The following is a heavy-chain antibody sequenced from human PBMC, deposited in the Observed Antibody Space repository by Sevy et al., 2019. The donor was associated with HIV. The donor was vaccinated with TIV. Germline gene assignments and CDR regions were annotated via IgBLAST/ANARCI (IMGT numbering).Heavy chain of an antibody. CDR3: AREAKLGAPLGY. CDR2: IYGSGST. J-gene: IGHJ4*02. CDR1: GGSISLYY. D-gene: IGHD3-16*01. Sequence: SETLSLTCTDSGGSISLYYWSWIRQPAGKGLEWIGHIYGSGSTSYNPSLKSRVTMSVDTSQNQISLKLTSVTAADTAVYYCAREAKLGAPLGYWGQGTLVTVSS. V-gene: IGHV4-4*07.